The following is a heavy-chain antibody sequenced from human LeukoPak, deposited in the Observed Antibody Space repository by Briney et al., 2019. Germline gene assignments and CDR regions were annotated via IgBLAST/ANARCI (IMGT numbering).Heavy chain of an antibody. CDR1: GGSISSGGYS. CDR2: IYHSGST. V-gene: IGHV4-30-2*01. CDR3: ARAPYYGDFPYYFDY. Sequence: SQTLSLTCAVSGGSISSGGYSWSWIRQPPEKGLEWIGYIYHSGSTYYNPSLKSRVTISVDRSKNQFSLKLSSVTAADTAVYYCARAPYYGDFPYYFDYWGRGTLVTVSS. D-gene: IGHD4-17*01. J-gene: IGHJ4*02.